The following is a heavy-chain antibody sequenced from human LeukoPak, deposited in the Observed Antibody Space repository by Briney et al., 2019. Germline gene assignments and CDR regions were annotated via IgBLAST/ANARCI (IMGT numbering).Heavy chain of an antibody. Sequence: PRASVKVSCKASGYTFTSYYIHWVRQAPGQGLEWMGIINPSGGSTTYAQKFQGRVAMTRDTSTSRVYMEVSSLRSEDTAVYYCAKDLRYSSSWYFDYWGQGTLVIVSS. CDR2: INPSGGST. CDR1: GYTFTSYY. D-gene: IGHD6-13*01. J-gene: IGHJ4*02. CDR3: AKDLRYSSSWYFDY. V-gene: IGHV1-46*01.